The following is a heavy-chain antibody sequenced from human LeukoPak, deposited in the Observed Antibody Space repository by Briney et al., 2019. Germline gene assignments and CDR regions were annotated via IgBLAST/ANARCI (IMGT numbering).Heavy chain of an antibody. J-gene: IGHJ3*02. CDR2: ISTNTGNP. Sequence: ASVKVSCKASGYTFTNYAMNWVRQAPGQGLEWMGWISTNTGNPTYAQGFTGRFVFSLDTSVSTTYLQIRSLRAEDTAVYYCARDLDASGSYFGAAFDIWGQGTMVTVSS. V-gene: IGHV7-4-1*01. CDR3: ARDLDASGSYFGAAFDI. D-gene: IGHD1-26*01. CDR1: GYTFTNYA.